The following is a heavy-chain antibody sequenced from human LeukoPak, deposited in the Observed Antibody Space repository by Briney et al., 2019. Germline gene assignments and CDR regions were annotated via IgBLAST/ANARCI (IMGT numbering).Heavy chain of an antibody. CDR2: ISHRGNT. CDR3: ARVPTYFYDSSGYYYFDH. D-gene: IGHD3-22*01. CDR1: GGSLSGYY. Sequence: SETLSLTCAVNGGSLSGYYWSWLRQSPGQGLEWIAEISHRGNTNYNPSLKRRVTISVDSSKNQFSLKLRSVTAADTAVYYCARVPTYFYDSSGYYYFDHWGQGTLVTVSS. V-gene: IGHV4-34*01. J-gene: IGHJ4*02.